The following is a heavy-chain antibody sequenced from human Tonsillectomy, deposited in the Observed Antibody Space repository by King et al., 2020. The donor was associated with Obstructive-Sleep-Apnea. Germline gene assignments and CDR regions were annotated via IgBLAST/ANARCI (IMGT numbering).Heavy chain of an antibody. V-gene: IGHV4-59*01. D-gene: IGHD7-27*01. Sequence: VQLQESGPGLVKPSETLSLTCTVSGGSITTYYWSWIRQPPGKGLEWIGYIYYSGSANYNPSLTSRVTISADTSQNQFSLKLSSVTAADTAVFYCARDQGPGAAYYDYGMDVWGQGTTVTVSS. CDR1: GGSITTYY. J-gene: IGHJ6*02. CDR3: ARDQGPGAAYYDYGMDV. CDR2: IYYSGSA.